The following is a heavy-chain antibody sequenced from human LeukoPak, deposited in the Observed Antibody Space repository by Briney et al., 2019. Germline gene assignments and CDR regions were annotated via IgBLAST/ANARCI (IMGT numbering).Heavy chain of an antibody. D-gene: IGHD3-10*01. CDR2: FDPEDGET. V-gene: IGHV1-24*01. CDR1: GYTLTELS. Sequence: GASVKVSCKVSGYTLTELSMHWVRQAPGKGLEWMGGFDPEDGETIYAQKFQGRVTMTEDTSTDTAYMELSSLRSEDTAVYYCARGSLVHYYGSGSYRNRAGFDYWGQGTLVTVSS. CDR3: ARGSLVHYYGSGSYRNRAGFDY. J-gene: IGHJ4*02.